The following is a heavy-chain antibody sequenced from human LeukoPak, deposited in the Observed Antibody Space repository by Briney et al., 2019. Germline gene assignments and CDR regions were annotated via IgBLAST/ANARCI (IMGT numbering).Heavy chain of an antibody. CDR1: GFTVSSNY. CDR2: IYSGGST. J-gene: IGHJ6*03. Sequence: GGSLRLSCAASGFTVSSNYMSWVRQAPGKGLEWVSVIYSGGSTYYADSVKGRFTISRDNSKNTLYLQMNSLRAEDTAVYYCARDNYDSSGYYYYYHMDVWGKGTTVT. D-gene: IGHD3-22*01. CDR3: ARDNYDSSGYYYYYHMDV. V-gene: IGHV3-53*01.